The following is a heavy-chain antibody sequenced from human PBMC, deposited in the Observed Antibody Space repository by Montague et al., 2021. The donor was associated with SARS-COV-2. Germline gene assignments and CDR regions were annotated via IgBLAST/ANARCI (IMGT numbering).Heavy chain of an antibody. CDR3: ARLEAGDCSGGSSYSGWFDP. J-gene: IGHJ5*02. CDR2: IYYSGST. V-gene: IGHV4-59*08. CDR1: GGSISSYY. D-gene: IGHD2-15*01. Sequence: SETLSLTCTVSGGSISSYYWSWIRQPPGKGLEWIGYIYYSGSTNYNPSLKSRVTISVDTSKNQFSLKLSSVTAADTAVYYCARLEAGDCSGGSSYSGWFDPWGQGTMVTVSS.